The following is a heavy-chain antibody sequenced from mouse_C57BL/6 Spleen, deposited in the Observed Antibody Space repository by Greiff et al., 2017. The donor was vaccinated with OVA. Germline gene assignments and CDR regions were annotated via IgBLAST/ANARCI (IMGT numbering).Heavy chain of an antibody. CDR2: IYPRDGST. CDR3: ARGYYGSSYDWYFDV. Sequence: QVQLKQSGPELVKPGASVKLSCKASGYTFTSYDINWVKQRPGQGLEWIGWIYPRDGSTEYNEKFKGKATLTVDTSSSTAYMELHSLTSEDSAVYVCARGYYGSSYDWYFDVWGTGTTVTVSS. CDR1: GYTFTSYD. V-gene: IGHV1-85*01. J-gene: IGHJ1*03. D-gene: IGHD1-1*01.